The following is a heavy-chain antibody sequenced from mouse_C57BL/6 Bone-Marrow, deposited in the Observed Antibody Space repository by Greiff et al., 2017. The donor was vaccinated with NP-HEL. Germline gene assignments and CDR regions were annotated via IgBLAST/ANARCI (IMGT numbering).Heavy chain of an antibody. Sequence: EVKLVESGGGLVQPGGSLKLSCAASGFTFSDYGMAWVRQAPRKGPEWVAFISNLAYSIYYADTVTGRFTISSENAKNTLYLDMSSLRSEDTAMYDCARTTIRWYFDYWGQGTTLTVSS. J-gene: IGHJ2*01. D-gene: IGHD2-12*01. CDR3: ARTTIRWYFDY. CDR1: GFTFSDYG. V-gene: IGHV5-15*01. CDR2: ISNLAYSI.